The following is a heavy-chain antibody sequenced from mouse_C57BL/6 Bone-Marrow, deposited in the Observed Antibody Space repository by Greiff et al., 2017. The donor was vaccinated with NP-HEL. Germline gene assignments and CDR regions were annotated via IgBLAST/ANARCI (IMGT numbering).Heavy chain of an antibody. CDR3: ATTVVANYDCED. Sequence: QVQLKQPGAELVRPGSSVKLSCKASGYTFTSYWMHWVKQRPIQGLEWIGNIDPSDSETHYNQQFKDKATLTVAKSSSTAYMQLTSLTSEDSAVFDRATTVVANYDCEDWGKGTTLT. CDR1: GYTFTSYW. J-gene: IGHJ2*01. V-gene: IGHV1-52*01. D-gene: IGHD1-1*01. CDR2: IDPSDSET.